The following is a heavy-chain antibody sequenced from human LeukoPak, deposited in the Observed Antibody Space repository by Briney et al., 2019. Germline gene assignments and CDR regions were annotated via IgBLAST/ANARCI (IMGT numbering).Heavy chain of an antibody. CDR1: GYTFTSYA. V-gene: IGHV7-4-1*01. J-gene: IGHJ4*02. D-gene: IGHD6-19*01. CDR3: AREEQWLDRAFDY. Sequence: ASVKVSCKASGYTFTSYAMNWVRQAPGQGLEWMGWINTNTGNQTYAQGFTGRFVFSLDTSVSTGYLQICSLKAEDTAVYYCAREEQWLDRAFDYWGQGTLVTVSS. CDR2: INTNTGNQ.